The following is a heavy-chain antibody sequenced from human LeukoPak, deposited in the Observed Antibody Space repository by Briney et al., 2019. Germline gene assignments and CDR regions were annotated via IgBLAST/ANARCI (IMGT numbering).Heavy chain of an antibody. V-gene: IGHV4-34*01. D-gene: IGHD6-13*01. Sequence: SETLSLTCAVYGVSFSGYYWSWIRQPPGKGLEWIGEINHSGSTNYNPSLKSRVTISVDTSKNQFSLKLSSVTAADTAVYYCARSIAAAGTAWFDPWGQGTLVTVSS. J-gene: IGHJ5*02. CDR2: INHSGST. CDR1: GVSFSGYY. CDR3: ARSIAAAGTAWFDP.